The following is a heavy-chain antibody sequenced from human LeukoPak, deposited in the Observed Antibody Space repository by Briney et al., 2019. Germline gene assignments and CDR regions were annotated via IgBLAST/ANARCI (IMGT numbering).Heavy chain of an antibody. V-gene: IGHV3-64*01. Sequence: PGGSLRLSCAASGFTFSSYAMHWVRQAPGKGLEYVSAISSNGGSTYYANSVKGRFTFSRDNAKNSLYLQMNILRAEDTALYYCARDYVIGDQLALDYWGQGTLVTVSS. CDR1: GFTFSSYA. CDR2: ISSNGGST. CDR3: ARDYVIGDQLALDY. J-gene: IGHJ4*02. D-gene: IGHD3-16*01.